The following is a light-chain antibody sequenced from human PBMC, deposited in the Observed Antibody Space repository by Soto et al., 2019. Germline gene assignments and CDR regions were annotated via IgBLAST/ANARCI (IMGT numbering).Light chain of an antibody. CDR3: SLYTSTSTWV. CDR2: EVS. Sequence: QSLLTQPPSLSGSPGQSVTISCTGTSSDVGSYNRVSWYQQPPGTAPKLMIYEVSNRPSGVPDRFSGSKSGNMASLTISGLQAEDEADYYCSLYTSTSTWVFGTGTKVTVL. J-gene: IGLJ1*01. V-gene: IGLV2-18*01. CDR1: SSDVGSYNR.